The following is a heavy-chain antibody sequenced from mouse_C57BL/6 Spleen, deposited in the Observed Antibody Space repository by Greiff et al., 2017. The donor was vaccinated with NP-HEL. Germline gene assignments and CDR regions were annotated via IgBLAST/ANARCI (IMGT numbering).Heavy chain of an antibody. J-gene: IGHJ2*01. D-gene: IGHD2-3*01. Sequence: EVQLQQSGAELVKPGASVKLSCTASGFNIKDYYMHWVKQRTEQGLEWIGRIDPEDGETKYAPQFQGKATITADTSSNTAYLQLSSLTSEDTAVYYCARDLSYYFDYWGQGTTLTVSS. CDR2: IDPEDGET. CDR3: ARDLSYYFDY. CDR1: GFNIKDYY. V-gene: IGHV14-2*01.